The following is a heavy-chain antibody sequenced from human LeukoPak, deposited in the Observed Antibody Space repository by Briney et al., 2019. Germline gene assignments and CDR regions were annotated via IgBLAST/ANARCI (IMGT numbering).Heavy chain of an antibody. D-gene: IGHD3-3*01. CDR1: GFTFSRFD. CDR2: ISYDGSNK. Sequence: PGGSLRLSCAASGFTFSRFDMHWVRQAPGKGLEWVAVISYDGSNKYYADSVKGRFVIFRDNSKDTLYLELNSLRVEDTAVYYCARGLEWLFGSYAFDIWGQGTMVTVSS. CDR3: ARGLEWLFGSYAFDI. V-gene: IGHV3-30*09. J-gene: IGHJ3*02.